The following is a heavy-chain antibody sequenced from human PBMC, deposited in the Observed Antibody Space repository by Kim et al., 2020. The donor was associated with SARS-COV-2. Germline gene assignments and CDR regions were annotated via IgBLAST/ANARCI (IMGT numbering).Heavy chain of an antibody. V-gene: IGHV1-58*02. J-gene: IGHJ6*02. CDR2: IVVGSGNT. D-gene: IGHD5-18*01. CDR3: AADGQRGYSYGHLPWYYGMDV. CDR1: GFTFTSSA. Sequence: SVKVSCKASGFTFTSSAMQWVRQARGQRLEWIGWIVVGSGNTNYAQKFQERVTITRDMSTSTAYMELSSLRSEDTAVYYCAADGQRGYSYGHLPWYYGMDVWGQGTTVTVSS.